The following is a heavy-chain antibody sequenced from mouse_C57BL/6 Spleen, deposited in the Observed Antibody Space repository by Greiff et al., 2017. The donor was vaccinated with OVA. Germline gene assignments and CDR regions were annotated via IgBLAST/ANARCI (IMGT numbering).Heavy chain of an antibody. D-gene: IGHD2-4*01. V-gene: IGHV5-16*01. Sequence: DVQLVESEGGLVQPGSSMKLSCTASGFTFSDYYMAWVRQVPEKGLEWVANINYDGSSTYYLDSLKSRFIISRDNAKNILYLQMSSLKSEDTATYYCARGGYDYDESYFDYWGQGTTLTVSS. CDR2: INYDGSST. CDR3: ARGGYDYDESYFDY. J-gene: IGHJ2*01. CDR1: GFTFSDYY.